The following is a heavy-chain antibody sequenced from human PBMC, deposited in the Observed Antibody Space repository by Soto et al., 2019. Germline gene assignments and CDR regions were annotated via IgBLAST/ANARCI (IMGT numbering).Heavy chain of an antibody. CDR2: VSYDGSNK. Sequence: SLRLSCVASGVTFSSYGIHWVRQAPGKGLEWVAAVSYDGSNKHYADSVKGRFTISRDNSENMVSLQMNSLRAEDTAVYYCAKDTYYHDSSGYYVFDYWGQGTLVTVSS. CDR3: AKDTYYHDSSGYYVFDY. V-gene: IGHV3-30*18. J-gene: IGHJ4*02. CDR1: GVTFSSYG. D-gene: IGHD3-22*01.